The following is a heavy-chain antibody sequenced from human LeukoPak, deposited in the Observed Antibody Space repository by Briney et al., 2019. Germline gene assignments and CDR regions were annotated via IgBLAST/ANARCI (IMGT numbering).Heavy chain of an antibody. CDR1: GYTFTGYY. J-gene: IGHJ5*02. CDR3: ARDQKYDFWVSDNWFDP. Sequence: ASVKVSCKASGYTFTGYYMHWVRQAPGQGLEWMGWINPNSGGTNYAQKFQGRVTMTRDTSISTAYMELSRLRSDDTAVYYCARDQKYDFWVSDNWFDPWGQGTLVTVSS. V-gene: IGHV1-2*02. D-gene: IGHD3-3*01. CDR2: INPNSGGT.